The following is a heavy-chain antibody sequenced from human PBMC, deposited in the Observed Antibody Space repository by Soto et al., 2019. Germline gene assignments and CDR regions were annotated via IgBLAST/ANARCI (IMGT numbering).Heavy chain of an antibody. CDR3: ARDYYDSSGYYDAFDI. D-gene: IGHD3-22*01. CDR1: GYTFTSYY. J-gene: IGHJ3*02. Sequence: GASVKVSCKASGYTFTSYYMHWVRQAPGQGLEWMGIINPSGGSTSYAQKFQGRVTMTRDTSTSTVYMELSSLRSEDTAVYYCARDYYDSSGYYDAFDIWGQGTMVTVSS. V-gene: IGHV1-46*03. CDR2: INPSGGST.